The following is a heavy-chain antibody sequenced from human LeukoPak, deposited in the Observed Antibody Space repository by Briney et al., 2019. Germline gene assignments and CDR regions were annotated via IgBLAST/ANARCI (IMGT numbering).Heavy chain of an antibody. Sequence: ASVKVSCKASGYTFTGYYMHWVRQAPGQGLEWMGWINPNSGGTNYAQKFQGRVAMTRDTSISTAYMELSRLRSDDTAVYYCAREVEYQLLFDYWGQGTLVTVSS. J-gene: IGHJ4*02. CDR3: AREVEYQLLFDY. CDR1: GYTFTGYY. V-gene: IGHV1-2*02. CDR2: INPNSGGT. D-gene: IGHD2-2*01.